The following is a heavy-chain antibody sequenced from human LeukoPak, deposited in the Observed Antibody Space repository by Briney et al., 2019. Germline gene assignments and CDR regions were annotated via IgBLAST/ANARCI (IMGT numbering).Heavy chain of an antibody. V-gene: IGHV1-69*13. J-gene: IGHJ4*02. CDR2: IVPIIGTT. D-gene: IGHD6-19*01. CDR1: GGTLSGNT. CDR3: ARVGARSGWHPIAFDY. Sequence: SVKVSCKVSGGTLSGNTFSWLRQAPGQGLEWMGGIVPIIGTTDYAHKFQGRLTVTADESTSTAYMELSSLRSDDTAVYYCARVGARSGWHPIAFDYWGQGTRVTVSS.